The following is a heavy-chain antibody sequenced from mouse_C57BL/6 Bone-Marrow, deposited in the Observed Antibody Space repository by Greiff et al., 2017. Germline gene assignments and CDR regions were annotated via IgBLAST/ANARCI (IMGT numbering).Heavy chain of an antibody. CDR2: INPNYGTT. Sequence: EVKLVESGPELVKPGASVKISCKASGYSFTDYNMNWVKQSNGKSLEWIGVINPNYGTTSYNQKFKGKATLTVDQSSSTAYMQLNSLTSEDSAVYYCARRGNYYGSSPYWYFDVWGTGTTVTVSS. V-gene: IGHV1-39*01. J-gene: IGHJ1*03. CDR3: ARRGNYYGSSPYWYFDV. CDR1: GYSFTDYN. D-gene: IGHD1-1*01.